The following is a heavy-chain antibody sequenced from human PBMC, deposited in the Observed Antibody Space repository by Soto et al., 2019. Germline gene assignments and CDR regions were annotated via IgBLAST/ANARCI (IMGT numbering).Heavy chain of an antibody. J-gene: IGHJ5*02. CDR3: VRDGTKNLRDRFEP. CDR2: IYATGDT. V-gene: IGHV4-4*07. CDR1: GASLSRYY. Sequence: ETLSLTCNVSGASLSRYYWSWIRQPPGKGLEWIGRIYATGDTDYNPSLKSRISMSVDMSKKQFSLTLRSVTAADTAIYYCVRDGTKNLRDRFEPWGRGILVTVSS. D-gene: IGHD1-26*01.